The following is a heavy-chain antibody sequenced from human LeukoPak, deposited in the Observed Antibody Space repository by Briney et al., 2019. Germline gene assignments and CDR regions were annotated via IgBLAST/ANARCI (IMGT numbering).Heavy chain of an antibody. V-gene: IGHV3-48*03. Sequence: GGSLRLSCAASGFTFGIFAMSWVRQAPGKGLEWVSYISSSGSTIYYADSVKGRFTISRDNAKNSLYLQMNSLRAEDTAVYYCAELGITMIGGVWGKGTTVTISS. D-gene: IGHD3-10*02. CDR1: GFTFGIFA. CDR3: AELGITMIGGV. J-gene: IGHJ6*04. CDR2: ISSSGSTI.